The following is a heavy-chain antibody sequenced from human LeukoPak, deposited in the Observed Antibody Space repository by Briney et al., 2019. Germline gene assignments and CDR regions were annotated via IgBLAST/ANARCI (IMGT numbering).Heavy chain of an antibody. V-gene: IGHV4-34*01. CDR3: ARGGLYGSGSYYRNWFDP. CDR2: IYHSGST. CDR1: GGSFSGYY. Sequence: SETLSLTCAVYGGSFSGYYGSWIRQPPGKGLEWFGEIYHSGSTNYNPSLKSRLTISVDTSKNQFSLKLSSVTAADTSVYYCARGGLYGSGSYYRNWFDPWGQATLVTVSS. D-gene: IGHD3-10*01. J-gene: IGHJ5*02.